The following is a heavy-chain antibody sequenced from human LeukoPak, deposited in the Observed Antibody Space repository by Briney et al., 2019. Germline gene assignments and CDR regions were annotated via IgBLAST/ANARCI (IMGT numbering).Heavy chain of an antibody. CDR3: ARSGSYYYYYMDV. Sequence: SPLTGSGGSTYYADSVKGRFTISRDNSKNTLYLQMNSLRAEDTAVYYCARSGSYYYYYMDVWGKGTTVTISS. J-gene: IGHJ6*03. CDR2: LTGSGGST. D-gene: IGHD1-26*01. V-gene: IGHV3-23*01.